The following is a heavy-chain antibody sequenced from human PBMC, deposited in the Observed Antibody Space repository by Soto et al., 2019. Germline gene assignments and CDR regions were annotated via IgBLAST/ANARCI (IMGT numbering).Heavy chain of an antibody. CDR3: AREYATEYSSSSAGGRPYYYYGMDV. V-gene: IGHV3-53*01. CDR2: IYSGGST. D-gene: IGHD6-6*01. J-gene: IGHJ6*02. Sequence: GGSLRLSCAASGFTVSSNYMSWVRQAPGKGLEWVSVIYSGGSTYYADSVKGRFTISRDNSKNTLYLQMNSLRAEDTAVYYCAREYATEYSSSSAGGRPYYYYGMDVWGQGTTVTVYS. CDR1: GFTVSSNY.